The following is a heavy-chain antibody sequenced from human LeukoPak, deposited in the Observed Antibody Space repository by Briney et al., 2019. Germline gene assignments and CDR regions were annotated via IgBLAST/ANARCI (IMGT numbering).Heavy chain of an antibody. Sequence: ASAKVSCKASGYTFTSYGISWVRQAPGQGLEWMGWVSAYNGNTNYAQKLQGRVTMTTDTSTSTAYMELSSLRSEDTAVYYCARAEYYYGSGSKRHKGGWFDPWGQGTLVTVSS. D-gene: IGHD3-10*01. V-gene: IGHV1-18*01. CDR3: ARAEYYYGSGSKRHKGGWFDP. CDR2: VSAYNGNT. CDR1: GYTFTSYG. J-gene: IGHJ5*02.